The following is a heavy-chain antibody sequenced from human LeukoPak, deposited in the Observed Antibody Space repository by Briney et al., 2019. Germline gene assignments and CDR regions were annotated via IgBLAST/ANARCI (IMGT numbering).Heavy chain of an antibody. CDR2: ISGSGGST. D-gene: IGHD1-1*01. Sequence: GGSLRLSCAASGFAFSNYAMTWVRQAPGKGLDWVSEISGSGGSTYYADSVKGRFTISRDNSKNTLYLQMNSLRAEDTAVYYCARDGAWTRLTNYYYYMDVWGKGTTVTVSS. V-gene: IGHV3-23*01. J-gene: IGHJ6*03. CDR1: GFAFSNYA. CDR3: ARDGAWTRLTNYYYYMDV.